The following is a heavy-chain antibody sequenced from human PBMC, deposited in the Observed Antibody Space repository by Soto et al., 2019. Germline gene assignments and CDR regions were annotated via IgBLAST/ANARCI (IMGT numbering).Heavy chain of an antibody. CDR3: ARQIVGTTTPLVNY. CDR1: GFTFSTFA. D-gene: IGHD1-26*01. J-gene: IGHJ4*02. V-gene: IGHV3-23*01. Sequence: GGSLRLSWAASGFTFSTFAMNWVRQAPGKGLEWVSVISGSGGSTDYADSVKGRFIISRDNSKNTLYLQMNSLRAEDTAVYYSARQIVGTTTPLVNYWGQGTLVTVSS. CDR2: ISGSGGST.